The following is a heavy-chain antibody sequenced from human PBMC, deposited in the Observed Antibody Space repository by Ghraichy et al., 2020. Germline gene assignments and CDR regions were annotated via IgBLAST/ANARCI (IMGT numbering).Heavy chain of an antibody. CDR1: GFTLSSYW. D-gene: IGHD2-15*01. CDR2: IKSDGSST. J-gene: IGHJ4*02. V-gene: IGHV3-74*01. Sequence: LSLTCAASGFTLSSYWMHWVRQAPGKGLVWVSRIKSDGSSTIYADSVKGRFTISRDNAKNTLYLQMNSLRAEDTAVYYCAREYCSGGSCYFGTGGSHFDYWGQGILVTVSS. CDR3: AREYCSGGSCYFGTGGSHFDY.